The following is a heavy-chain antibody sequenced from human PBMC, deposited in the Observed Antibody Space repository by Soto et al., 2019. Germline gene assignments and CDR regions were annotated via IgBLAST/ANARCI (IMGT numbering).Heavy chain of an antibody. CDR2: MNPNSGNT. Sequence: ASVKVSCKASGYTFTSYDINWVRQATGQGLEWMGWMNPNSGNTGYAQKFQGRVTMTRNASISTAYMELSSLRSEDTAVYYCARGYDYLRGTDAFDIWGQGTMVTVSS. V-gene: IGHV1-8*01. D-gene: IGHD4-17*01. J-gene: IGHJ3*02. CDR1: GYTFTSYD. CDR3: ARGYDYLRGTDAFDI.